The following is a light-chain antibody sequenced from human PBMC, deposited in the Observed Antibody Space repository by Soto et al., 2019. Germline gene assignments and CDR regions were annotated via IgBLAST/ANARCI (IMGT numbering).Light chain of an antibody. CDR3: SSYAGSNKGV. CDR1: SSDVGGFNY. J-gene: IGLJ2*01. Sequence: QSALTQPPSASGSPGQSVTISCTETSSDVGGFNYVSWYQHHPGKAPKLMIYEVSKRPSGVPDRFSGSKSGNTASLTVSGLQAEDEADYYCSSYAGSNKGVFGGGTKVTVL. CDR2: EVS. V-gene: IGLV2-8*01.